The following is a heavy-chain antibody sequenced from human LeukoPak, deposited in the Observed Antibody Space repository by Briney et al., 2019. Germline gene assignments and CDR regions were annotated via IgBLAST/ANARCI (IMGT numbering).Heavy chain of an antibody. J-gene: IGHJ4*02. D-gene: IGHD3-22*01. CDR1: GYTFTTYD. CDR3: ARGLGDYYDTSAYYYAVTDD. CDR2: MNPNSGDT. Sequence: ASVKVSCKASGYTFTTYDITWVRQATGQGLEWMGWMNPNSGDTAYAQKFQGRVAMTRDTSISTAYMELSSLRSEDTAVYYCARGLGDYYDTSAYYYAVTDDWGQGTLVTVSS. V-gene: IGHV1-8*01.